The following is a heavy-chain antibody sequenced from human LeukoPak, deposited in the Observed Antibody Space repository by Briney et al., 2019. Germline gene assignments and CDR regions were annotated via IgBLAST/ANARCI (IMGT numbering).Heavy chain of an antibody. Sequence: PGGSLRLSCAASGFTFSSYGMHWVRQAPGKGLEWVAFIRYDGSNKYYADSVKGRFTISRDNSKNTLYLQMNSLRAEDTAVYYCAIPPQNDGSSWYLFHFDYWGQGTLVTVSS. D-gene: IGHD6-13*01. CDR2: IRYDGSNK. CDR1: GFTFSSYG. CDR3: AIPPQNDGSSWYLFHFDY. V-gene: IGHV3-30*02. J-gene: IGHJ4*02.